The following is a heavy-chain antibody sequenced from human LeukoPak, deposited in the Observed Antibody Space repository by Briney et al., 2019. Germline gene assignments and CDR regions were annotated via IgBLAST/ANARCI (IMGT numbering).Heavy chain of an antibody. Sequence: ASVKVSCKASGYTFTSYAMNWVQQAPGQGLEWMGWVNTNTGNPTYAQGFTGRFVFSLDTSVSTAYLQISSLKAEDTAVYYCARDTYGSGSYLNWFDPWGQGTLVTVSS. D-gene: IGHD3-10*01. CDR2: VNTNTGNP. CDR1: GYTFTSYA. J-gene: IGHJ5*02. V-gene: IGHV7-4-1*02. CDR3: ARDTYGSGSYLNWFDP.